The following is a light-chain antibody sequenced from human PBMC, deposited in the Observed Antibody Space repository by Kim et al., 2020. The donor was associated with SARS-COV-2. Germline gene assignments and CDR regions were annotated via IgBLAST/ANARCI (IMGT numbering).Light chain of an antibody. V-gene: IGLV3-21*04. J-gene: IGLJ2*01. CDR2: YDI. CDR3: QVWDSSSDHVV. CDR1: NIGSKS. Sequence: SYELTQPPSVSVAPGKTARITCGGNNIGSKSVHWYQQKPGQAPVLVIYYDIDRPSGIPKRFSGSNSGNTATLTISRVEAGDEADYYCQVWDSSSDHVVFGGGTQLTVL.